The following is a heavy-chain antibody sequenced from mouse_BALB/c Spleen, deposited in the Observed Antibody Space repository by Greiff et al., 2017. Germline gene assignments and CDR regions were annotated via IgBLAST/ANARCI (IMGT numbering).Heavy chain of an antibody. CDR2: INPSTGYT. J-gene: IGHJ3*01. Sequence: QVQLQQSGAELAKPGASVKMSCKASGYTFTSYWMHWVKQRPGQGLEWIGYINPSTGYTEYNQKFKDKATLTADKSSSTAYMQLSSLTSEDSAVYYCAKNDYDAWFAYWGQGTLVTVSA. V-gene: IGHV1-7*01. CDR3: AKNDYDAWFAY. D-gene: IGHD2-4*01. CDR1: GYTFTSYW.